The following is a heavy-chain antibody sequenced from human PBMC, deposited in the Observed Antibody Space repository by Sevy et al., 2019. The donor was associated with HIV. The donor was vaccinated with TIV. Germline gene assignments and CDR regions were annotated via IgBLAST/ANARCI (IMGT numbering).Heavy chain of an antibody. CDR1: GITSSNGG. V-gene: IGHV3-15*01. D-gene: IGHD1-26*01. J-gene: IGHJ4*02. CDR2: IKSKTYGGTA. CDR3: STRGGF. Sequence: GGSLRLSCAASGITSSNGGMSWIGRVQGKGRGWVGRIKSKTYGGTADYAEPVKDRFTISRDDSKNTLYLQMNSLKTEDTAVYFCSTRGGFWGQGTVVTVSS.